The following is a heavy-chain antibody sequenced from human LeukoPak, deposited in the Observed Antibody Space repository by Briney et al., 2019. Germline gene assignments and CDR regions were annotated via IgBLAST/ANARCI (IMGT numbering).Heavy chain of an antibody. CDR1: GGSISTYY. D-gene: IGHD1/OR15-1a*01. CDR2: YYVSGSI. CDR3: ARQAGLGTPASGSLEAFDY. Sequence: SETLSLTCTVSGGSISTYYWSWVRQPAGKGLEWIGRYYVSGSIDYNPSLKSRITISVDKSKNQFSLKLTSVTAADTAVYYCARQAGLGTPASGSLEAFDYWGQGTLVTVSS. V-gene: IGHV4-4*07. J-gene: IGHJ4*02.